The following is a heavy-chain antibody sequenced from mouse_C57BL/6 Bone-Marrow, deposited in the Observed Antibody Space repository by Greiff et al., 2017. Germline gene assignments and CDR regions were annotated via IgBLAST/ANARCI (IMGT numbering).Heavy chain of an antibody. CDR1: GYTFTSYW. CDR2: IYPGSGST. CDR3: ARGTITTVVAPSFGY. J-gene: IGHJ2*01. V-gene: IGHV1-55*01. Sequence: QVQLQQSGAELVKPGASVKMSCKASGYTFTSYWITWVKQRPGQGLEWIGDIYPGSGSTNYNEKFKSKATLTVDTSSSTAYMQLSSLTSEDSAVYYCARGTITTVVAPSFGYWGQGTTLTVAA. D-gene: IGHD1-1*01.